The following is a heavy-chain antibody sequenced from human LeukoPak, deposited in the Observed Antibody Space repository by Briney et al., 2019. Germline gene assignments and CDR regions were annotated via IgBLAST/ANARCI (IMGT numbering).Heavy chain of an antibody. CDR3: ARVRGGWYFDY. V-gene: IGHV3-53*01. J-gene: IGHJ4*02. Sequence: GGSLRLSCAASGLTVSTYYMSWVRQAPGKGLEWVSVIYSGGSTYYSDSVKGRFTISRDNSKTTLYLQMNSLRAEDTAVYYCARVRGGWYFDYWGQGTLVTVSS. D-gene: IGHD6-19*01. CDR2: IYSGGST. CDR1: GLTVSTYY.